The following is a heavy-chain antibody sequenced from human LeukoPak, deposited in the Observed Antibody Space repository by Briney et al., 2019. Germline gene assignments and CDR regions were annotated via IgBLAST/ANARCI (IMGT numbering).Heavy chain of an antibody. J-gene: IGHJ4*02. V-gene: IGHV4-31*03. Sequence: SQTLSLTCTVSGGSISSGGYYWRWIRQHPGTGLEWIGYIYYSGSTYYNPSLKSRVTISVDTSKNQFSLKLSSVTAADTAVYYCARVRRDGYNFAYWGQGTLVTVSS. CDR1: GGSISSGGYY. CDR2: IYYSGST. D-gene: IGHD5-24*01. CDR3: ARVRRDGYNFAY.